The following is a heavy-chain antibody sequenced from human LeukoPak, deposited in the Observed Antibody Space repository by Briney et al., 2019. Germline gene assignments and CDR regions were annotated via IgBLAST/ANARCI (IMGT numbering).Heavy chain of an antibody. CDR3: AREGSSALDY. CDR2: ISAYNGNT. CDR1: GYTFTSDG. J-gene: IGHJ4*02. D-gene: IGHD3-10*01. V-gene: IGHV1-18*01. Sequence: APVKVSCKASGYTFTSDGINWGRQAPGQGLEWMGWISAYNGNTNYAQKLQGRVTMTRDTSTSTVHMDLSSLRSDDTAVYSCAREGSSALDYWGQGALVTVSS.